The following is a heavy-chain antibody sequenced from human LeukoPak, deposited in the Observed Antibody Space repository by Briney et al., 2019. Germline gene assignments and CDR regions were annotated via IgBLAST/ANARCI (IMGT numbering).Heavy chain of an antibody. CDR3: AKDSDYGDPWYCGS. CDR2: ISGSGGDT. V-gene: IGHV3-23*01. J-gene: IGHJ4*02. Sequence: GGSLRLSCAASGFTFDIYAMSWVRQAPGKGLEWVSSISGSGGDTYYADSVKGRFTISRDSSKNALYLQMNRLRAEDTAVYYCAKDSDYGDPWYCGSWGQGTLVTVSS. D-gene: IGHD4-17*01. CDR1: GFTFDIYA.